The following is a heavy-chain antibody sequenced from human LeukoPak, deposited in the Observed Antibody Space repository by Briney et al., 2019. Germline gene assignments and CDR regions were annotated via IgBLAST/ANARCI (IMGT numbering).Heavy chain of an antibody. J-gene: IGHJ4*02. Sequence: SVKVSCKASGGTFSSYAISWVRQAPGQGLEWMGGIFPIFGTANYAQKFQGRVTITTDESTSTAYMELSSLRSEDTAVYYCARESLSPGYYFDYWGQGTLVTVSS. CDR1: GGTFSSYA. CDR3: ARESLSPGYYFDY. CDR2: IFPIFGTA. V-gene: IGHV1-69*05. D-gene: IGHD3-16*01.